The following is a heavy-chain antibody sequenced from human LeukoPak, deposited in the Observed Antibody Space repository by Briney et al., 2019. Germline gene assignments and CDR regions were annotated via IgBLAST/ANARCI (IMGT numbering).Heavy chain of an antibody. J-gene: IGHJ4*02. V-gene: IGHV3-23*01. CDR2: ISGSGGNT. Sequence: GGSLRLSCAASGFTFSSYDMSWVRQAPGKGLEWVSSISGSGGNTYYADSVKGRFTISRDNSKSTMYLQMNSLRAEDTAVYHCAKTNGYYDLWGQGTLVTVSS. CDR3: AKTNGYYDL. D-gene: IGHD3-22*01. CDR1: GFTFSSYD.